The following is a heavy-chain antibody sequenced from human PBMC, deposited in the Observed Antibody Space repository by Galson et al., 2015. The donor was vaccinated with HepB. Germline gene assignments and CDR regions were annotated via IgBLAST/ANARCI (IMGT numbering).Heavy chain of an antibody. J-gene: IGHJ4*02. Sequence: SVKVSCKASGFPFTRYGFTWVRQAPGQGFEWVGWITAYNGHTNYAQKFQARVSLTTDASTRTAYMEMRYLRPDDTALYYCARGTVGLIRPRGDTLDYWGQGTLVTVSA. CDR3: ARGTVGLIRPRGDTLDY. V-gene: IGHV1-18*01. CDR1: GFPFTRYG. CDR2: ITAYNGHT. D-gene: IGHD3/OR15-3a*01.